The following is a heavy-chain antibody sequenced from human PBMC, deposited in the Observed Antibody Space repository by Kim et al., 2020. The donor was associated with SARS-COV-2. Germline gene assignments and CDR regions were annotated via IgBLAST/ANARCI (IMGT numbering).Heavy chain of an antibody. Sequence: ADSVKGRFTISRDNSKNTLYLQMNSLRAEDTAVYYCAKDLSDSSSGLGDYWGQGTLVTVSS. J-gene: IGHJ4*02. V-gene: IGHV3-30*02. D-gene: IGHD6-13*01. CDR3: AKDLSDSSSGLGDY.